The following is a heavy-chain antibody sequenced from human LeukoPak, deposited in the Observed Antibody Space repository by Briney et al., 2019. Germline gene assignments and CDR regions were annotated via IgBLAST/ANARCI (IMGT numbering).Heavy chain of an antibody. D-gene: IGHD2-2*01. CDR2: IRPESGDT. J-gene: IGHJ6*02. CDR1: GYTFTSYG. V-gene: IGHV1-18*01. Sequence: ASVKVSCKASGYTFTSYGISWVRQAPGQGLEWMGWIRPESGDTNSAQKFQDWITLSRDTSTSTAYLELTRLTSDDTAVYYCARDVVLPHGGYGLDVWGQGTTVTVPS. CDR3: ARDVVLPHGGYGLDV.